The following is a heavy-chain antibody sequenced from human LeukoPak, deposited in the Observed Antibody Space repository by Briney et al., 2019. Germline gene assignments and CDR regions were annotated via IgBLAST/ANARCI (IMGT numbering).Heavy chain of an antibody. Sequence: ASVKVSCKASGYTFIGYYMHWVRQAPGQGLEWMGCINPNSGTTNYAQKFQGRVTMTRDTSITTAYMELSGLRSDDTAVYYCASLRLIDYWGQGTLVNVSS. CDR3: ASLRLIDY. V-gene: IGHV1-2*02. D-gene: IGHD3-16*01. CDR1: GYTFIGYY. J-gene: IGHJ4*02. CDR2: INPNSGTT.